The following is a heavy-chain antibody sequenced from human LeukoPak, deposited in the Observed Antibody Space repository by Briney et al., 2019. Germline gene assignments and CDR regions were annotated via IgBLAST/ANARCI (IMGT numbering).Heavy chain of an antibody. J-gene: IGHJ6*02. V-gene: IGHV3-7*03. CDR2: INHNGNVN. CDR3: ARGGGLDV. CDR1: XXXFSSYW. Sequence: XLXLXXXASXXXFSSYWXNWARQAPGKGLEWVASINHNGNVNYYVDSVKGRFTISRDNAKNSLYLQMSNLRAEDTAVYFCARGGGLDVWGQGATVTVSS. D-gene: IGHD3-16*01.